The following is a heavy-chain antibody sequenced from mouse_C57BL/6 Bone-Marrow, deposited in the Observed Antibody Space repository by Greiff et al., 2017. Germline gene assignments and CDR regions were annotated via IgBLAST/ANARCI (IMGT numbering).Heavy chain of an antibody. J-gene: IGHJ4*01. V-gene: IGHV5-9*01. CDR3: AREGDDGYYRYAMDY. CDR2: ISGGGGNT. D-gene: IGHD2-3*01. Sequence: DVMLVESGGGLVKPGGSLKLSCAASGFTFSSYTMSWVRQTPEKRLEWVATISGGGGNTYYPDSVKGRFTLSRDNAKNTLYLQMSSLRSEDTALYYCAREGDDGYYRYAMDYWGQGTSVTVSS. CDR1: GFTFSSYT.